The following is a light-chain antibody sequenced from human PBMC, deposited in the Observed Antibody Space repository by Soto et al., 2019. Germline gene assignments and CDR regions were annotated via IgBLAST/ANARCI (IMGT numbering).Light chain of an antibody. J-gene: IGKJ2*01. CDR3: RQHNTYPHT. CDR2: AAS. Sequence: DIQMTQSPSAMSASVGDRVTITCRASRGITNYVAWFQQKPGQVPKRLIYAASSLQRGVPSRFSGSGSGTEFTLTISSLQPEDVATYYCRQHNTYPHTFGQGTKLEIK. CDR1: RGITNY. V-gene: IGKV1-17*03.